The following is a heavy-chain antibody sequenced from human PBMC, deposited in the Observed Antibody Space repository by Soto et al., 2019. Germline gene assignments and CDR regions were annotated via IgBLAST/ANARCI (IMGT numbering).Heavy chain of an antibody. D-gene: IGHD3-10*01. V-gene: IGHV1-18*01. CDR1: GYTFSNYG. CDR3: ARDWYFYGSGSPNHMDV. Sequence: QVQLVQSGDEMRKPGASVKVSCQASGYTFSNYGITWVRQAPGQGLEWMGWISAHNGNSKYAQSLQGRLTLTTDTSTSTAYMEVRILRSDDTAVYYCARDWYFYGSGSPNHMDVWGKGTTVSVSS. J-gene: IGHJ6*03. CDR2: ISAHNGNS.